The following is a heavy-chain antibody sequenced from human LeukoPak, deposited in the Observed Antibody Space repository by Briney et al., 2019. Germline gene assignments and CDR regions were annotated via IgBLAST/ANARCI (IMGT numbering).Heavy chain of an antibody. V-gene: IGHV4-34*01. D-gene: IGHD1-26*01. Sequence: SETLSLTCAVYGGSFSGYYWSWIRQSPGKGLEWTGEINHSGSTNYNPSLKSRVTISVDTSKNQFSLKLSSVTAADTTVYYCARFGVGATAGMDVWGQGTTVTVSS. CDR1: GGSFSGYY. J-gene: IGHJ6*02. CDR2: INHSGST. CDR3: ARFGVGATAGMDV.